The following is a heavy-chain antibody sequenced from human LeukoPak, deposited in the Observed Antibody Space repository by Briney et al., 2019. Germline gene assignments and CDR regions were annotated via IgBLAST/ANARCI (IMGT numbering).Heavy chain of an antibody. CDR3: ARGAPRFPHDAFDI. Sequence: SETLSLTCTVSGGSISSYYWSWIRQPPGKGLEWIGYIYYSGSTNYNPSLKSRVTISVDTSKNQFSLKLSSVTAADTAVYYCARGAPRFPHDAFDIWGQGTMVTVSS. V-gene: IGHV4-59*01. J-gene: IGHJ3*02. D-gene: IGHD3-10*01. CDR2: IYYSGST. CDR1: GGSISSYY.